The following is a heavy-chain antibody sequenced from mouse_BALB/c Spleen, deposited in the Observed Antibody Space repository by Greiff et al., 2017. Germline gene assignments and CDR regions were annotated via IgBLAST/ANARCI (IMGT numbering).Heavy chain of an antibody. Sequence: EVKLMESGPGLVKPSQSLSLTCTVTGYSITSDYAWNWIRQFPGNKLEWMGYISYSGSTSYNPSLKSRISITRDTSKNQFFLQLNSVTTEDTATYYCARGGKLRGYFDYWGQGTTLTVSS. CDR3: ARGGKLRGYFDY. J-gene: IGHJ2*01. CDR2: ISYSGST. V-gene: IGHV3-2*02. CDR1: GYSITSDYA.